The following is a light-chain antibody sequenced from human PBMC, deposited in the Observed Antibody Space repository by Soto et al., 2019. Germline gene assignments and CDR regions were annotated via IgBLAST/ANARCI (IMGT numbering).Light chain of an antibody. Sequence: EIVLTQSPGTLSLSPGERATLSCRASQSLSSSYLVWYQQKPGQAPRLLMYSTSTRATGIPARFSGSGSGTDFTLTISSLQSEDFAVYFCQQYNNWPAITFGQGTRLEIK. J-gene: IGKJ5*01. CDR3: QQYNNWPAIT. V-gene: IGKV3-15*01. CDR2: STS. CDR1: QSLSSSY.